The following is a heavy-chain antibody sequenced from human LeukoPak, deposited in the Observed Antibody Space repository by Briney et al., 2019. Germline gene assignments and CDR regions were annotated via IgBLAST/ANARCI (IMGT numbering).Heavy chain of an antibody. J-gene: IGHJ4*02. CDR2: FDPEDGET. V-gene: IGHV1-24*01. D-gene: IGHD2-2*01. Sequence: ASVKVSCKVSGYTLTELSMHWVRQAPGKGLEWMGGFDPEDGETIYAQKFQGRVTMTEDTSTDTAYMELSSLRSEDTAVYYCELQSNRAYCSSTSCQNFDYWGQGTQVTVSS. CDR1: GYTLTELS. CDR3: ELQSNRAYCSSTSCQNFDY.